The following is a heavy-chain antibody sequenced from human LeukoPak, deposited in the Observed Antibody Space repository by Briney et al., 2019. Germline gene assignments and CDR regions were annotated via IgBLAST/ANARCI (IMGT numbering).Heavy chain of an antibody. D-gene: IGHD6-13*01. CDR3: ARGNGGSSWYLQRGRFDP. CDR1: GGSFSGYY. CDR2: INHSRST. Sequence: SETLSLTCAVYGGSFSGYYWSWIRQPPGKGLEWIGEINHSRSTNYNPSLKSRVTISVDTSKNQFSLKLSSVTAADTAVYYCARGNGGSSWYLQRGRFDPWGQGTLVTVSS. J-gene: IGHJ5*02. V-gene: IGHV4-34*01.